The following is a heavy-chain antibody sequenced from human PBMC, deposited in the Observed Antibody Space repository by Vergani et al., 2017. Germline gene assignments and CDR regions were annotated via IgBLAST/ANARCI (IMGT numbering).Heavy chain of an antibody. J-gene: IGHJ6*02. Sequence: QLQLQESGSGLVKPSQTLSLTCAVSGGSISSGGYSWSWLRQPPGKGLEWIGFIYHSGSTYYNPSLKSRVTISVNTLKNQFSLKLSSVTAADTALYYCARHYTYCGGDCSGGGMDVWGQGTTVTVSS. CDR3: ARHYTYCGGDCSGGGMDV. D-gene: IGHD2-21*02. CDR2: IYHSGST. V-gene: IGHV4-30-2*01. CDR1: GGSISSGGYS.